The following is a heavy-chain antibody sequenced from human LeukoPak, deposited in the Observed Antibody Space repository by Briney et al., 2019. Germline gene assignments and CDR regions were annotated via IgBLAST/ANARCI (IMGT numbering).Heavy chain of an antibody. CDR2: IKQDESEK. J-gene: IGHJ5*01. V-gene: IGHV3-7*01. Sequence: PGGSLRLSCAASGFTFSSYGMSWVRQAPGKGLEWVASIKQDESEKYYVDSVKGRFTISRDNAKNSLFLQMNSLRAEDTAVYYCAKNSRWSFESWGQGTLVTVSS. D-gene: IGHD4-23*01. CDR1: GFTFSSYG. CDR3: AKNSRWSFES.